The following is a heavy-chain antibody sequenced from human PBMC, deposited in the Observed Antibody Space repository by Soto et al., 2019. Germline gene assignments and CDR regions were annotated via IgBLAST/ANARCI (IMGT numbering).Heavy chain of an antibody. Sequence: QVQLVQSGAEVKKPGSSVKVSCKASGGTFSSYAISWVRQAPGQGLEWMGGIIPIFGTANYAQKVQGPVTITEGEATSTACLELGSLGSEDTAVDYCANDGTAVVNAPRDYWGQGTLVTVSS. D-gene: IGHD5-18*01. V-gene: IGHV1-69*12. CDR3: ANDGTAVVNAPRDY. CDR2: IIPIFGTA. J-gene: IGHJ4*02. CDR1: GGTFSSYA.